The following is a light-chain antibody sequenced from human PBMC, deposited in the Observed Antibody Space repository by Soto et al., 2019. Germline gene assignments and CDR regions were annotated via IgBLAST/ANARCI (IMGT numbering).Light chain of an antibody. J-gene: IGLJ1*01. CDR1: SSDVGGYNY. CDR2: DVS. CDR3: SSHTSSSPRYV. Sequence: QSALTQPASVSGSPGQSITISCTGTSSDVGGYNYVSWYQQHPGKAPKLMIYDVSNRPSGVSNRFSGSKSGNTASLTISGLQAEDEADYYCSSHTSSSPRYVFGTGTKVTVL. V-gene: IGLV2-14*01.